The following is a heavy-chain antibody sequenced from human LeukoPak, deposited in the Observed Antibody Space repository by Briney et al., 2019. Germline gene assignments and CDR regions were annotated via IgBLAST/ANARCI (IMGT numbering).Heavy chain of an antibody. J-gene: IGHJ3*02. Sequence: SVKVSCKASEGTFSSYAISWVRQAPGQGLEWMGRIIPILGIANYAQKFQGRVTITADKSTSTAYMELSSLRSEDTAVYYCEVNYYGSGIRAVRGAFDIWGQGTMVTVSS. CDR2: IIPILGIA. CDR3: EVNYYGSGIRAVRGAFDI. V-gene: IGHV1-69*04. CDR1: EGTFSSYA. D-gene: IGHD3-10*01.